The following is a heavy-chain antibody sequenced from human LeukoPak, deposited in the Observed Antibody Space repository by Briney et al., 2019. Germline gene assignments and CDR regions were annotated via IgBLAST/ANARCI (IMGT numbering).Heavy chain of an antibody. CDR2: ISGSGGST. CDR1: GFDFSSYS. V-gene: IGHV3-23*01. J-gene: IGHJ5*02. D-gene: IGHD3-3*01. CDR3: AKKTDFWSGYFAS. Sequence: GGSLRLSCAASGFDFSSYSMNWVRQAPGKGLEWVSAISGSGGSTYYADSVKGRFTISRDNSKNTLYLQMNSLRAEDTAVYYCAKKTDFWSGYFASWGQGTLVTVSS.